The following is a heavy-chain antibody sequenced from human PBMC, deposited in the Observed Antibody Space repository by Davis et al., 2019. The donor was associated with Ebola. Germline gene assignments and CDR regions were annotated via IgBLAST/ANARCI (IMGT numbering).Heavy chain of an antibody. CDR1: GGSISSGGYY. V-gene: IGHV4-61*08. D-gene: IGHD4/OR15-4a*01. Sequence: PSETLSLTCTVSGGSISSGGYYWSWIRQHPGKGLEWIGYIYYSGSTNYNPSLKSRVTISVDTSKNQFSLKPNSVTAADTAVYHCARGRWSPAFDIWGQGTMVTVSS. J-gene: IGHJ3*02. CDR2: IYYSGST. CDR3: ARGRWSPAFDI.